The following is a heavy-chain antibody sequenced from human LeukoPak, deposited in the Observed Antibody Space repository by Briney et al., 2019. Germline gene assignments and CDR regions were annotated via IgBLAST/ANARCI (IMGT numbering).Heavy chain of an antibody. J-gene: IGHJ5*02. D-gene: IGHD6-25*01. V-gene: IGHV3-23*01. CDR3: AKDSDELIAAAYNWFDP. CDR1: GFTFSSYA. CDR2: MSGSGRTT. Sequence: PGGSLRLSCAASGFTFSSYAMSWVRQAPGKGLEWVSGMSGSGRTTSYADSVKGRFTISRDNSKGTLYLQMSSLRAEDTAVYYCAKDSDELIAAAYNWFDPWGQGTLVTVSS.